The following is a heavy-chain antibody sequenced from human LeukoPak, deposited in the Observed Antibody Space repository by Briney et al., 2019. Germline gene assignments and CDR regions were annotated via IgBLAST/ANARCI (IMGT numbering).Heavy chain of an antibody. Sequence: PGGSLRLSCVAPGFTFSSYGMNWVRQPPGKGLEWVSSISSSSSFIYYADSVKGRFTISRDKAEKSLYLQMNSLRVEDTAVYYCARGTTVTSGGDYWGQGTLVTVSS. J-gene: IGHJ4*02. CDR1: GFTFSSYG. CDR2: ISSSSSFI. D-gene: IGHD4-17*01. V-gene: IGHV3-21*01. CDR3: ARGTTVTSGGDY.